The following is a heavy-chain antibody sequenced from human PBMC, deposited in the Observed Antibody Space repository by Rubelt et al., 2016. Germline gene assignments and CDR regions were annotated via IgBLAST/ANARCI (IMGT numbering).Heavy chain of an antibody. CDR2: IYYSGST. J-gene: IGHJ4*02. D-gene: IGHD6-13*01. CDR1: GGSISSYY. CDR3: ARHFHSSSWFLDY. V-gene: IGHV4-59*08. Sequence: QVQLQESGPGLVKPSETLSLTCTVSGGSISSYYWSWIRQPPGKGLEWIGYIYYSGSTNYNPSLKSRVTISVDTSKNQFSLKLSSVTAADTAVYYCARHFHSSSWFLDYWGQGTLVTVSS.